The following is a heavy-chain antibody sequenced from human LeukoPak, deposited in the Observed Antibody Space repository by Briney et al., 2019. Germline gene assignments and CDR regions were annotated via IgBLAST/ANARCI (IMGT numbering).Heavy chain of an antibody. J-gene: IGHJ4*02. D-gene: IGHD6-19*01. V-gene: IGHV1-69*06. Sequence: SVTVSCKASGGTFSSYAISWVRQAPGQGLEWMGGIIPIFGTANYAQKFQGRVTITADKSTSTAYMELSSLRSEDTAVYYCASSIAVAAFDYWGQGTLVTVSS. CDR2: IIPIFGTA. CDR3: ASSIAVAAFDY. CDR1: GGTFSSYA.